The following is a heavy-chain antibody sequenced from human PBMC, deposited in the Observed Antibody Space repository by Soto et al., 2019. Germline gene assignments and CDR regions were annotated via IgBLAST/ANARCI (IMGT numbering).Heavy chain of an antibody. CDR3: ARSHYYGSGSYYGWFDP. CDR1: GGSFSGYY. Sequence: SETLSLTCAVYGGSFSGYYWSWIRQPPGKGLEWIGEINHSGSTHYNPSLKSRVTISVDTSKNQFSLKLSSVTAADTAVYYCARSHYYGSGSYYGWFDPWGQGTLVT. J-gene: IGHJ5*02. CDR2: INHSGST. D-gene: IGHD3-10*01. V-gene: IGHV4-34*01.